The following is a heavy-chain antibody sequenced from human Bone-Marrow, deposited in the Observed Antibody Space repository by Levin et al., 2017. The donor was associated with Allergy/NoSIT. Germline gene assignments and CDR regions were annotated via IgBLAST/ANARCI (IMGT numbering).Heavy chain of an antibody. J-gene: IGHJ6*01. D-gene: IGHD6-25*01. CDR2: IRTKLYGVTT. CDR3: ARDFPGVATDIEEDYYGMDV. CDR1: GFTFDDYA. V-gene: IGHV3-49*03. Sequence: GGSLRLSCTGSGFTFDDYAVSWFRQAPGKGLEWVGFIRTKLYGVTTQYAASVKGRFTISRDDSKSIAYLKLNSLRTEDTGVYYCARDFPGVATDIEEDYYGMDVWGQGTTVTVSS.